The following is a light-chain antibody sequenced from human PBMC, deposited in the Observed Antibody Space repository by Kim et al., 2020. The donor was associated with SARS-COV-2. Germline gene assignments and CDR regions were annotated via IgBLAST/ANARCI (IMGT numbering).Light chain of an antibody. J-gene: IGLJ3*02. Sequence: KPPRTLGSGHSSCAIAWHQQQPGKGPRYLMNLNSDGSHSKGDGIPDRFSGSSSGAERYLTISSLQSEDEADYYCQTWGTGIWVFGGGTQLTVL. CDR2: LNSDGSH. CDR3: QTWGTGIWV. V-gene: IGLV4-69*01. CDR1: SGHSSCA.